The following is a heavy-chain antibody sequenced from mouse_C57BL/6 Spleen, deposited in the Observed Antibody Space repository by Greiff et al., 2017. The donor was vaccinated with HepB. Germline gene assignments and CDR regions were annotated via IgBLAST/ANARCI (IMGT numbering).Heavy chain of an antibody. CDR2: IRSKSNNYAT. J-gene: IGHJ1*03. Sequence: EVQLVESGGGLVQPKGSLKLSCAASGFSFNTYAMNWVRQAPGKGLEWVARIRSKSNNYATYYADSVKDRFTISRDDSESMLYLQMNNLKTEDTDMYYCVRQITTVVAHWYFDVWGTGTTVTVSS. CDR1: GFSFNTYA. CDR3: VRQITTVVAHWYFDV. D-gene: IGHD1-1*01. V-gene: IGHV10-1*01.